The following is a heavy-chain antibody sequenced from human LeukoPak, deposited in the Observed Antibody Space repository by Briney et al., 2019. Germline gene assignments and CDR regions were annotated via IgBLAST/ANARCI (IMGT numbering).Heavy chain of an antibody. CDR1: GFTFSTYA. CDR2: ISYDGSSK. J-gene: IGHJ3*02. D-gene: IGHD5-18*01. V-gene: IGHV3-30*04. Sequence: GGSLRLSCAASGFTFSTYAMHWVRQAPGKGLEWVAVISYDGSSKYYADSEKGRFTISRDNSKNTLYLQMNSLRAEDTAVYYCARARSSYGYGDAFDIWGQGTMVTVSS. CDR3: ARARSSYGYGDAFDI.